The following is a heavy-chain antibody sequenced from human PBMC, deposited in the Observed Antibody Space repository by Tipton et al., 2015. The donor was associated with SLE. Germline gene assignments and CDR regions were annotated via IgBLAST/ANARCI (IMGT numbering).Heavy chain of an antibody. J-gene: IGHJ4*02. V-gene: IGHV3-7*01. CDR1: GFTFRDSW. Sequence: SLRLSCAASGFTFRDSWMNWVRRAPGKGLEWVANIKEDGSEKHYVDSVKDRLTISRDNAKNSLYLQMNSLRDEDTAVYYCARGKYYFDYWGQGALVTVSS. D-gene: IGHD2/OR15-2a*01. CDR2: IKEDGSEK. CDR3: ARGKYYFDY.